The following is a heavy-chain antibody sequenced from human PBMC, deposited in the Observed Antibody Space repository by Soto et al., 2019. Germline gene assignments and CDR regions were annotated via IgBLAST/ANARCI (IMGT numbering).Heavy chain of an antibody. CDR3: AMYGEYYYYLDV. D-gene: IGHD2-8*01. J-gene: IGHJ6*03. V-gene: IGHV1-3*01. Sequence: ASVKVSCKASGHTFTSYAMHWVRQAPGQRLEWMGWINAGNGNTKYSQKFQGRVTITRDTSASTAYMELSSLRSEDTAVYYCAMYGEYYYYLDVWGKGTTVTVSS. CDR1: GHTFTSYA. CDR2: INAGNGNT.